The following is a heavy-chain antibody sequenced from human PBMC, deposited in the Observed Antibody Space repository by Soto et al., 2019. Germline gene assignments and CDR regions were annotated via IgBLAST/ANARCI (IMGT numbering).Heavy chain of an antibody. V-gene: IGHV4-59*08. CDR1: SDSISSYY. J-gene: IGHJ4*02. CDR3: ARAVGDPLYYLDY. D-gene: IGHD6-19*01. Sequence: QVQLQESGPGLVRPSETLSLTCTVSSDSISSYYWIWIRQSPGKGLEWIGYTDYSGNTNYNPSLKGRVTISGDTSKNQFSLRLSSVTAADTAGYYCARAVGDPLYYLDYWGQGTLVTVSS. CDR2: TDYSGNT.